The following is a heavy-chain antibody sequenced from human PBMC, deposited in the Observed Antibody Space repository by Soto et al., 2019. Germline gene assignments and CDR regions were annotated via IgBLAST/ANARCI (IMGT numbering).Heavy chain of an antibody. Sequence: VGSLRLSCAASGFTFSSYGMHWVRQAPGKGLEWVAVIWYDGSNKYYADSVKGRFTISRDNSKNTLYLQMNSLRAEDTAVYYCAANGDYAGYYYGMDVWGQGTTVTVSS. CDR1: GFTFSSYG. CDR2: IWYDGSNK. CDR3: AANGDYAGYYYGMDV. D-gene: IGHD4-17*01. V-gene: IGHV3-33*01. J-gene: IGHJ6*02.